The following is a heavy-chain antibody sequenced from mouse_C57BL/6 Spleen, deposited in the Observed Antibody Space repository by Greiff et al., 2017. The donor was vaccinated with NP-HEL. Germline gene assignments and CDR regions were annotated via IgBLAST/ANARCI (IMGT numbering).Heavy chain of an antibody. J-gene: IGHJ1*03. D-gene: IGHD2-1*01. CDR3: AIPSSVYGNYSWYFDV. Sequence: VQLKQSGPELVKPGASVKMSCKASGYTFTDYNMHWVKQSHGKSLEWIGYINPNNGGTSYNQKFKGKATLTVNKSSSTAYMELRSLTSEDSAVYYCAIPSSVYGNYSWYFDVWGTGTTVTVSS. CDR1: GYTFTDYN. V-gene: IGHV1-22*01. CDR2: INPNNGGT.